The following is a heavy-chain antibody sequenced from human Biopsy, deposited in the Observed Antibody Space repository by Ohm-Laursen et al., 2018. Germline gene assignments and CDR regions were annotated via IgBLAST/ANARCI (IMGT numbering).Heavy chain of an antibody. CDR3: ARDRGYYSDRTVPGYFDL. D-gene: IGHD3-22*01. CDR2: VYYTGST. CDR1: GDSISSYY. V-gene: IGHV4-59*01. Sequence: ETLSLTCTVSGDSISSYYWSWIRQPPGKGLQWIGYVYYTGSTDYNPSPQSRVTISVDTSKNHFSLRLRSVTPADTAIYYCARDRGYYSDRTVPGYFDLWGRGTLVTVSS. J-gene: IGHJ2*01.